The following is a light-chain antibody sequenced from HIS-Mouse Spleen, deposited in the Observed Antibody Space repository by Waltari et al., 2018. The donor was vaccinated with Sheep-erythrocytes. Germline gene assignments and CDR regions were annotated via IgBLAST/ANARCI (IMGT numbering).Light chain of an antibody. CDR2: EGS. J-gene: IGLJ3*02. CDR1: SSDFGSYNL. Sequence: QSALTQPASVSGSPGQSITISCTGTSSDFGSYNLVPWYQQHPGKAPKIMIYEGSKRPSWVSNRFSGSKSGNTASLTISGLQAEDEADYYCCSYAGSSTPWVFGGGTKLTVL. CDR3: CSYAGSSTPWV. V-gene: IGLV2-23*01.